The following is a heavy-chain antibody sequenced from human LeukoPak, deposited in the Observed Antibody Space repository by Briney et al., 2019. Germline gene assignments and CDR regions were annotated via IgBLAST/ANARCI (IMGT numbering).Heavy chain of an antibody. D-gene: IGHD5-24*01. CDR2: ISGSGGYT. Sequence: GGSLRLSCAVSGFTFSSYGMIWVRQAPGKGLEWVSGISGSGGYTYYADSVKGRFTISRDNSKNTLYLQINSLRAEDTAVYFCARDDRWLQFNNWGQGTLVTVSS. CDR3: ARDDRWLQFNN. J-gene: IGHJ4*02. V-gene: IGHV3-23*01. CDR1: GFTFSSYG.